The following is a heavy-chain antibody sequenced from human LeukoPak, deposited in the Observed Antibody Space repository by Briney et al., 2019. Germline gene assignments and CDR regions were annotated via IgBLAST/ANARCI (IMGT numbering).Heavy chain of an antibody. D-gene: IGHD2-15*01. Sequence: PSETLSLTCTVSGGSISSYYWSWLRQPPGKGLEWIGYIYYRGSTNYNPSLKSRVTISVDTSKNQFSLKLSSVTAADTAVYYCARVRIGFDYWGQGTLVTVSS. CDR2: IYYRGST. CDR1: GGSISSYY. J-gene: IGHJ4*02. CDR3: ARVRIGFDY. V-gene: IGHV4-59*01.